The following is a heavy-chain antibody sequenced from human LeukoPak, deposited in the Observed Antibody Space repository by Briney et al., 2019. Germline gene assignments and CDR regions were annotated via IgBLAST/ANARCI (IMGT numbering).Heavy chain of an antibody. J-gene: IGHJ4*02. Sequence: GGSLRLSCVASGFSLTSYAMHWVHQAPGKGLEWVTILSSDGITQNYADSVRGRFTISRDDSKKTLYLQMNSLRREDTAIYYCARGAPRVVAFDHWGQGALVTVSS. D-gene: IGHD3-22*01. V-gene: IGHV3-30*04. CDR3: ARGAPRVVAFDH. CDR2: LSSDGITQ. CDR1: GFSLTSYA.